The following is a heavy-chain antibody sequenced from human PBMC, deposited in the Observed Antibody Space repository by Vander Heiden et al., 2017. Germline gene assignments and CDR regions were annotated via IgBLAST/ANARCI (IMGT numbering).Heavy chain of an antibody. CDR1: GFTFSSYG. CDR2: IWYDGSNK. CDR3: ARDSTIFGWLDV. V-gene: IGHV3-33*01. J-gene: IGHJ6*02. D-gene: IGHD3-3*01. Sequence: QVQLVESGGGVVQPGRSLRLSCAASGFTFSSYGMHWVRQAPGKGLEWVAVIWYDGSNKYYADSVKGRFTISRDNSKNTLYLQMNSLRAEDTAVYYCARDSTIFGWLDVWGQGTTVTVSS.